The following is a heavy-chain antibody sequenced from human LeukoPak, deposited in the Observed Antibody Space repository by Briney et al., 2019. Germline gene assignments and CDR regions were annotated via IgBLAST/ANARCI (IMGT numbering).Heavy chain of an antibody. CDR3: ARGDDSSGYYYVNFDY. D-gene: IGHD3-22*01. CDR2: IYSGGST. CDR1: GFIVSSYY. Sequence: GGSLRLSCAASGFIVSSYYITWVRQAPGKGLEWVSVIYSGGSTYYADSVKGRFTISRDRSRNTVYLQMNSLRVEDTAVYYCARGDDSSGYYYVNFDYWGQGTLVTVSS. V-gene: IGHV3-53*01. J-gene: IGHJ4*02.